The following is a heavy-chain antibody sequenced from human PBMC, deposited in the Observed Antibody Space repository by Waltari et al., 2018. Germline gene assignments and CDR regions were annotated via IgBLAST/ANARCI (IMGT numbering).Heavy chain of an antibody. V-gene: IGHV4-4*02. D-gene: IGHD2-15*01. CDR1: GGSISSRNW. CDR3: AKVGYCSGDSCSAYDAFAV. J-gene: IGHJ3*01. CDR2: IYHSGST. Sequence: QVQLQESGPGLVKPSGTLSLPCAVSGGSISSRNWWSWVRQPPGKGLEWIGEIYHSGSTNYNPSLKSRVTISVDKSKNQFSLKLSSVTAADTAVYFCAKVGYCSGDSCSAYDAFAVWGQGTMLTVSS.